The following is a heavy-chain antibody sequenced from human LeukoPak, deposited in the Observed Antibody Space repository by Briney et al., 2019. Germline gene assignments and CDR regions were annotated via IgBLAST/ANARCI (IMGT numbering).Heavy chain of an antibody. Sequence: SETLSLTCAVYGGSFSNYYWSWIRLSPGKGPEWIGEINDSGTINYNPSLMSRVTISVDKSKNQFSLKLSSVTAADTAVYYCARRWNYGRNYYIDVWGKGATVSVSS. CDR2: INDSGTI. J-gene: IGHJ6*03. V-gene: IGHV4-34*01. D-gene: IGHD1-7*01. CDR1: GGSFSNYY. CDR3: ARRWNYGRNYYIDV.